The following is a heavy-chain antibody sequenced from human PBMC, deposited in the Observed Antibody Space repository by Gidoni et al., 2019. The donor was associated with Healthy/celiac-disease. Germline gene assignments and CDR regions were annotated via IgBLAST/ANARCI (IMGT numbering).Heavy chain of an antibody. CDR2: ISYDGSNK. V-gene: IGHV3-30-3*01. Sequence: QVQLVESGGGVVQPGRSLRLSCAASGFTFSSYAMHWVRQAPGKGLEWVAVISYDGSNKYYADSVKGRFTISRDNSKNTLYLQMNSLRAEDTAVYYCARDRDVGMIVADYWGQGTLVTVSS. D-gene: IGHD3-22*01. CDR3: ARDRDVGMIVADY. CDR1: GFTFSSYA. J-gene: IGHJ4*02.